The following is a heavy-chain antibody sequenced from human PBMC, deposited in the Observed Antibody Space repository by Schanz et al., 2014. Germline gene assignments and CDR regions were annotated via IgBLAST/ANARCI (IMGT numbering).Heavy chain of an antibody. D-gene: IGHD3-22*01. J-gene: IGHJ6*02. CDR3: AAIDSYYNYGMDV. Sequence: DVQLVESGGGLVQSGGSLRLSCAASGFNFGDYYMTWVRQAPGKGLESVAKINPDGSGKYYVVSVEGRFTVSRDNSKNTLYLQMNRLRANDTAVYYCAAIDSYYNYGMDVWGQGTTVTVSS. CDR1: GFNFGDYY. V-gene: IGHV3-7*01. CDR2: INPDGSGK.